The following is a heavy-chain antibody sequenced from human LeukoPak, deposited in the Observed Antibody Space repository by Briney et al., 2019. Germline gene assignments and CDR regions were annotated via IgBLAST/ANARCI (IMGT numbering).Heavy chain of an antibody. CDR2: IDHDGINT. CDR3: ARERQLERLAFGKEGSAFDY. J-gene: IGHJ4*02. V-gene: IGHV3-74*01. Sequence: GGSLRLSCAASGFTFSSYWMHWVRQAPGKGLVWVSRIDHDGINTYYADSVKGRFTISRDNAKNSLYLQMHRLRAEDTAVYYCARERQLERLAFGKEGSAFDYWGQGTLVTVSS. CDR1: GFTFSSYW. D-gene: IGHD1-1*01.